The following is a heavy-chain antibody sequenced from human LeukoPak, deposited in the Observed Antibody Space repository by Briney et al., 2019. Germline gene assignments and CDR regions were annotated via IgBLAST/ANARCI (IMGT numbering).Heavy chain of an antibody. V-gene: IGHV3-74*01. CDR3: SFVGNTARVY. J-gene: IGHJ4*02. Sequence: GGSLRLSCAASGFTFSGYWMHWVRHAPGKGLVWVSRINSDGSSTTYADSVTGRFTISRDNAKNTLYLQMNSLRVEDTAVYYCSFVGNTARVYWGQGTLVTVSS. CDR2: INSDGSST. D-gene: IGHD1-26*01. CDR1: GFTFSGYW.